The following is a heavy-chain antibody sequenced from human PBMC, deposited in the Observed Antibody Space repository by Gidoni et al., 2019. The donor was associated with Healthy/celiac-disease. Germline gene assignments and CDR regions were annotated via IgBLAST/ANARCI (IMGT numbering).Heavy chain of an antibody. CDR2: RSYDGSNK. J-gene: IGHJ3*02. V-gene: IGHV3-30-3*01. Sequence: QVQLVESGGGVVQPGRSLRLSCAASGFTFSSYAMHWVRQAPAKGLEWVAVRSYDGSNKYYSDSVKGRFTISRDNSKNTLYLQMTSLRAEDTAVYYCARAHAHYYDCDAFDIWGQGTMVTVSS. CDR1: GFTFSSYA. D-gene: IGHD3-22*01. CDR3: ARAHAHYYDCDAFDI.